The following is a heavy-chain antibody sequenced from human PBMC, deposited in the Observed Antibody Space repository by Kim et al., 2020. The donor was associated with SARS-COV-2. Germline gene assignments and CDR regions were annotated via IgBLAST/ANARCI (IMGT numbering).Heavy chain of an antibody. V-gene: IGHV4-59*01. J-gene: IGHJ5*02. D-gene: IGHD3-22*01. CDR1: GDSISSYY. Sequence: SETLSLTCTVSGDSISSYYWSWIRQPPGKGLEWIGYIYYSGSTNYNPSLKSRVTISVDTSKNQFSLKLSSVTAADTAVYYCARGRGYYDSSGYFDPWGQGTLVTVSS. CDR2: IYYSGST. CDR3: ARGRGYYDSSGYFDP.